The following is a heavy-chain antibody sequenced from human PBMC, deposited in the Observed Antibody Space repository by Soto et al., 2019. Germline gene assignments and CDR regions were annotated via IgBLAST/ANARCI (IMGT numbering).Heavy chain of an antibody. Sequence: QVQLVQSGAEVKKPGSSVKVSCKASGGTFSSYAISWVRQAPGQGLEWMGGIIPIFGTANYAQKLQGRVTITADASTSTAYMELSSLRSEDTAVYYCESRGDYVGAFDIWGQGTMVTVSS. V-gene: IGHV1-69*01. D-gene: IGHD4-17*01. CDR2: IIPIFGTA. CDR1: GGTFSSYA. J-gene: IGHJ3*02. CDR3: ESRGDYVGAFDI.